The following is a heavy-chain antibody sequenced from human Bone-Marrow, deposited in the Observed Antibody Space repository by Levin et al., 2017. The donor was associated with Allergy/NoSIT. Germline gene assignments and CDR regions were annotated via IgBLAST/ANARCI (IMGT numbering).Heavy chain of an antibody. CDR3: TKPGGRGSPLYYYHGMEV. Sequence: GGSLRLPCAASGFPFHDFSMHWVRHVPGKGLEWVSLITSDGRGSYYADSVKGRFTVSRDNSKSSLFLQMNSLKTEDTAMYYCTKPGGRGSPLYYYHGMEVWGQGTTVTVSS. J-gene: IGHJ6*02. CDR2: ITSDGRGS. CDR1: GFPFHDFS. V-gene: IGHV3-43*01. D-gene: IGHD1-26*01.